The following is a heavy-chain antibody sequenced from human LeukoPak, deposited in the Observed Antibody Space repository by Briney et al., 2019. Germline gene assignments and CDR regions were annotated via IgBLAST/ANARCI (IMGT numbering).Heavy chain of an antibody. V-gene: IGHV3-53*01. CDR2: IYTGGNT. J-gene: IGHJ3*02. CDR1: GFIVSSNY. D-gene: IGHD6-19*01. CDR3: ASPSSGQSFDI. Sequence: PGGSLRLSCAASGFIVSSNYVNWFRQAPGKGLEWVSVIYTGGNTYYADSVKGRFTISRDNSKNTLYLQMHSLRAEDTAVYYCASPSSGQSFDIWGQGTMVTVSS.